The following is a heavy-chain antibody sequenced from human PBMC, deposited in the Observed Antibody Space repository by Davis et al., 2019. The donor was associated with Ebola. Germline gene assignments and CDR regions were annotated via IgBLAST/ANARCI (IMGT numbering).Heavy chain of an antibody. CDR2: IYWDDGK. CDR3: AHSPSSGYPRYFQH. CDR1: GFSLRTSGVG. D-gene: IGHD3-22*01. V-gene: IGHV2-5*02. Sequence: SGPTLVKPTQTLTLTCTFSGFSLRTSGVGVGWIRQPPGKALEWLALIYWDDGKRYSPSLKSRLTITKDTSKNQVVLTMTNMDPVDTATYYCAHSPSSGYPRYFQHWGQGTLVTVSS. J-gene: IGHJ1*01.